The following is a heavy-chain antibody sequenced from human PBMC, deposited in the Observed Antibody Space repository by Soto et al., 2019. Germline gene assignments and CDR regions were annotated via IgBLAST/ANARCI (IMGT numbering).Heavy chain of an antibody. CDR2: IRQDGSEK. CDR3: VRPSHPGTAATTSADV. CDR1: GFTFSSNW. D-gene: IGHD1-1*01. J-gene: IGHJ6*02. V-gene: IGHV3-7*05. Sequence: HPSETLSLSCVGSGFTFSSNWMTWVRQAPGKGLEWVGNIRQDGSEKNYVDSVKGRFTISRDNSKNTLYLQMNSLTTEDTAVYYCVRPSHPGTAATTSADVWGQGTTVTVSS.